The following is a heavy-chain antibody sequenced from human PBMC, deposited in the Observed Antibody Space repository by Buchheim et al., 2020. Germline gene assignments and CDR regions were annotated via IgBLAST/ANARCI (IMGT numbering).Heavy chain of an antibody. D-gene: IGHD3-10*01. J-gene: IGHJ4*02. Sequence: EVQLVQSGTEVKKPGESLKISCKGSGYSFTNYWIGWVRQMPGKGLEWMGVIYPGDSDTTYSPSFQGRVTISADKSTSPAYLQWTRLQASDTAMYYCARQDFYGSGSPSFDYWGQGTL. V-gene: IGHV5-51*01. CDR3: ARQDFYGSGSPSFDY. CDR2: IYPGDSDT. CDR1: GYSFTNYW.